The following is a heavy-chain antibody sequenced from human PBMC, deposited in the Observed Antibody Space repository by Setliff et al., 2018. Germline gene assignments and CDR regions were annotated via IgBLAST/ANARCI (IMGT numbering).Heavy chain of an antibody. CDR2: INPSGGLT. D-gene: IGHD3-3*01. Sequence: PSVKVSCKASGYTLTNYYMHWVRQAPGQGLEWMGIINPSGGLTXYAQKFQGRVTMTRDTSTSTVYMEVISLRSEDTAVYFCARDRFYNSWSGTSITAPHDAFDIWGQGTMVTVSS. CDR1: GYTLTNYY. J-gene: IGHJ3*02. CDR3: ARDRFYNSWSGTSITAPHDAFDI. V-gene: IGHV1-46*03.